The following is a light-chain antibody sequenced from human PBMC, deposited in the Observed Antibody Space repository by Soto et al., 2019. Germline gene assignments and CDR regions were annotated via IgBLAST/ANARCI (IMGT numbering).Light chain of an antibody. CDR2: DGS. V-gene: IGKV3-11*01. CDR1: QNLHSF. J-gene: IGKJ5*01. Sequence: EIVLTHSPATLSVSPGEIVTLSCRASQNLHSFLNWYQQRPGQAPRPLIYDGSKRAAGVPDRISGDGSGTDYTLTISSLEPEDFAVYYCQQRTRWPMTFGQGTRLEIK. CDR3: QQRTRWPMT.